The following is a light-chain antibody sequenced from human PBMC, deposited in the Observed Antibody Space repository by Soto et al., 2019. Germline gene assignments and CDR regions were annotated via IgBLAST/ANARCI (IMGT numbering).Light chain of an antibody. CDR2: KTS. J-gene: IGKJ1*01. CDR3: QHWTDYSWT. V-gene: IGKV1-5*03. Sequence: DIHMTQSPSTLSASVGDRVTITCRASQSLTMWLAWYQQKPGKATNLLIYKTSSLESGAPTRFSGSGTGTEFILTISRLQPDDFATYYWQHWTDYSWTFGQGTNVEVQ. CDR1: QSLTMW.